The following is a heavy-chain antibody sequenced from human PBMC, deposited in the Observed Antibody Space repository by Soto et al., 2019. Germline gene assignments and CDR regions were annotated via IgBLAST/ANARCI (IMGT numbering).Heavy chain of an antibody. CDR2: IWYDGSNK. D-gene: IGHD3-3*01. Sequence: GGSLRLSCAASGFTFSSYGMHWVRQAPGKGLEWVAVIWYDGSNKYYADSVKGRFTISRDNSKNTMYLQMNSLRAEDTAVYYCASVHDFWSGYYPGPLDYWGQGTLVTVSS. CDR1: GFTFSSYG. CDR3: ASVHDFWSGYYPGPLDY. V-gene: IGHV3-33*01. J-gene: IGHJ4*02.